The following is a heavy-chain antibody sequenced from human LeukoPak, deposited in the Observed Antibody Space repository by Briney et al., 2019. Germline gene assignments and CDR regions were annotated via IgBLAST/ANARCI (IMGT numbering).Heavy chain of an antibody. V-gene: IGHV4-59*11. J-gene: IGHJ4*02. CDR1: GGSISSHY. Sequence: SETLSLTCTVSGGSISSHYWSWIRQPPGKGLEWIGYIYYSGSTNYNPSLKSRVTISVDTSRSQFSLKLSSVTAADTAVYYCARDLDGYNYGFDYWGQGTLVTVSS. CDR3: ARDLDGYNYGFDY. D-gene: IGHD5-24*01. CDR2: IYYSGST.